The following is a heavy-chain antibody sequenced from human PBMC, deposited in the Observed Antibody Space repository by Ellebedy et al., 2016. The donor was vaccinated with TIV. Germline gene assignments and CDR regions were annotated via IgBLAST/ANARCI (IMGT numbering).Heavy chain of an antibody. CDR2: IIPIFGTP. CDR1: GGTFSNYA. Sequence: SVKVSCXASGGTFSNYAFCWVRQGPGQGLEWMGQIIPIFGTPSYSQKFLGRVTITADRSSSTIYMELTSLRSDDTAVYYCATDQRYSGYGTFDDWGQGTPVTVSS. D-gene: IGHD5-12*01. V-gene: IGHV1-69*06. CDR3: ATDQRYSGYGTFDD. J-gene: IGHJ4*02.